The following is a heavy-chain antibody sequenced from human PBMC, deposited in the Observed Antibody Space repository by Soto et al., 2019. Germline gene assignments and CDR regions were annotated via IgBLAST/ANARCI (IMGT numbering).Heavy chain of an antibody. J-gene: IGHJ4*02. V-gene: IGHV4-61*01. CDR2: IYYSGST. CDR1: GGSVISGTYY. Sequence: PSETLSLTCTVSGGSVISGTYYWSWIRQAPGKGLEWIGYIYYSGSTNYNPSLKSRVTISVDTSKNQFSLKLSSVNAADTAVYYCARAPVYSARYFDYWGQGTLVTVSS. CDR3: ARAPVYSARYFDY. D-gene: IGHD1-26*01.